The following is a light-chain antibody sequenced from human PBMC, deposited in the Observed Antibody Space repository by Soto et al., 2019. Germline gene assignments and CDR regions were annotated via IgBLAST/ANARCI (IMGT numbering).Light chain of an antibody. CDR1: QGITDY. CDR3: QKDNIPPWT. V-gene: IGKV1-27*01. Sequence: IQMIQPPSSLSSYVGDIVTITCRASQGITDYLAWYQQKPGQVPNLLIYTASTLHSGVPSRFSGSGSGTDFTLTITGLQPEDVATYYCQKDNIPPWTFGQG. J-gene: IGKJ1*01. CDR2: TAS.